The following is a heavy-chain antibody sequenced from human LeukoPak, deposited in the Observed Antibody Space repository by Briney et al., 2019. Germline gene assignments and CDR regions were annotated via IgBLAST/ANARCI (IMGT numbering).Heavy chain of an antibody. D-gene: IGHD2-2*01. J-gene: IGHJ4*02. CDR1: GYTFTGYY. CDR3: ALAQLLSSPGFDY. CDR2: INPNSGGT. V-gene: IGHV1-2*02. Sequence: ASVKVSCKASGYTFTGYYMHWVRQAPGQGLEWMGWINPNSGGTNYAQKFQGRVTMTRDTSISTAYMELSRLRSDDTAVYYCALAQLLSSPGFDYWGQGTLVTVSS.